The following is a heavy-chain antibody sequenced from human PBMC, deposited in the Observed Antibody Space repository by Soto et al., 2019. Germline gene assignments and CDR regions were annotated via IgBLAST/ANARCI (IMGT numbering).Heavy chain of an antibody. J-gene: IGHJ4*02. CDR1: GGSISSYY. V-gene: IGHV4-59*04. Sequence: SETLFLTCTVSGGSISSYYWSWIRQPPGKGLEWIGYIYHSGSAYYNPSIKSRVTISVDRSKNQFSLKLSSVTAADTAVYYCAAGGGLPRYYWGQGTLVTVSS. CDR2: IYHSGSA. CDR3: AAGGGLPRYY. D-gene: IGHD5-12*01.